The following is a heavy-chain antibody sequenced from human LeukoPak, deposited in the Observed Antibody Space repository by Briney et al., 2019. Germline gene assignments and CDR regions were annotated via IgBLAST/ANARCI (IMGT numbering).Heavy chain of an antibody. CDR2: ISGSGGST. CDR3: AKDPRGDVYDFWSGHFDY. CDR1: GFTFSSYA. J-gene: IGHJ4*02. V-gene: IGHV3-23*01. Sequence: PGGSLRLSRAASGFTFSSYAMSWVRQAPGKGLEWVSAISGSGGSTYYADSVKGRFTISRDNSKNTLYLQMNSLRAEDTAVYYCAKDPRGDVYDFWSGHFDYWGQGTLVTVSS. D-gene: IGHD3-3*01.